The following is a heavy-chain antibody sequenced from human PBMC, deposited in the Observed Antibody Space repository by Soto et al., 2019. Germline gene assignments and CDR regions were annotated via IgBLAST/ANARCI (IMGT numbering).Heavy chain of an antibody. D-gene: IGHD5-18*01. J-gene: IGHJ1*01. CDR2: IYHSGST. Sequence: PSETLSLTCAVSGGSISSIGSNNWWSCVREPPGKGLEWIGEIYHSGSTNYNPSLKSRVTISVDKSKTQFSLMLRSVTAADSAVYYCATNAGYSYGYGFWGQGTLVNVSS. CDR1: GGSISSIGSNNW. CDR3: ATNAGYSYGYGF. V-gene: IGHV4-4*02.